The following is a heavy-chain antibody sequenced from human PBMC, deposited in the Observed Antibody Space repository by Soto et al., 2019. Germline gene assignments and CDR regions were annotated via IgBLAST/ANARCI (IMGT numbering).Heavy chain of an antibody. CDR1: GGSISTVDYW. V-gene: IGHV4-30-4*01. CDR3: ARGPSGDKVGS. J-gene: IGHJ4*02. CDR2: IYDGGRT. Sequence: QVQLQESGPGLVKPSQTLSLTCTVSGGSISTVDYWWSWIRQSPDMGLEWIGHIYDGGRTYTNPSLVHRVTMSLDTATSQFSLTLSSVRAADTAAYYCARGPSGDKVGSWGQGTLVTVSS. D-gene: IGHD7-27*01.